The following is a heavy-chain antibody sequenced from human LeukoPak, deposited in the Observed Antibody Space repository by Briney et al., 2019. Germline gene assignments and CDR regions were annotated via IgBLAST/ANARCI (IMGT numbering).Heavy chain of an antibody. Sequence: GGSLRLSCAASGFTFSSYWMHWVRQAPGKGLVWVSRINSDGSSTSYADSVKGRFTISRDNAKNTLYLQMNSLRAEDTAVYYCAKALRGGIVVVPAAMGFDYWGQGTLVTVSS. J-gene: IGHJ4*02. CDR1: GFTFSSYW. D-gene: IGHD2-2*01. V-gene: IGHV3-74*01. CDR2: INSDGSST. CDR3: AKALRGGIVVVPAAMGFDY.